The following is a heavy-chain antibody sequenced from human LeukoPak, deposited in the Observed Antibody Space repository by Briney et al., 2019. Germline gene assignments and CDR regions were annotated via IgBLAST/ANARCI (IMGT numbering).Heavy chain of an antibody. CDR3: ARGAKPGYSSGWAFDY. CDR2: IGTAGDT. Sequence: GGSLRLSCAASGFTFSSHDMHWVRHATGKGLEWVSAIGTAGDTYYPGSVKGRFTISRENAKNSLYLQMNSLRAGDTAVYYCARGAKPGYSSGWAFDYWGQGTLVTVSS. V-gene: IGHV3-13*01. CDR1: GFTFSSHD. D-gene: IGHD6-19*01. J-gene: IGHJ4*02.